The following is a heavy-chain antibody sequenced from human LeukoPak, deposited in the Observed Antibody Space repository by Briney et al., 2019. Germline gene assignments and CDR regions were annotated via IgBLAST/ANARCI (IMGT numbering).Heavy chain of an antibody. D-gene: IGHD3-9*01. CDR2: MNPNSGNT. CDR1: GYTFTSYD. Sequence: ASVKVSCKASGYTFTSYDINWVRQATGQGLEWMGWMNPNSGNTGYAQKFQGRVTMTRNTSISTASMELSSLRSEDTAVYYCARSNVLRYFDWLLYGYWFDPWGQGTLVTVSS. V-gene: IGHV1-8*01. J-gene: IGHJ5*02. CDR3: ARSNVLRYFDWLLYGYWFDP.